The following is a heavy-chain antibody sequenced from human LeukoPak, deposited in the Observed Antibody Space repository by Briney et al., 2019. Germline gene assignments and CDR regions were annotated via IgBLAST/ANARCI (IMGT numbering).Heavy chain of an antibody. CDR1: GGSFSGYY. V-gene: IGHV4-34*01. J-gene: IGHJ4*02. Sequence: PSETLSLTCAVYGGSFSGYYWSWIRQPPGKGLEWIGEINHSGSTNYNPSLKSRVTISVDTSKNQFSLKLSSVTAADTAVYYCARSQDTAMVTLIDYWGQGTLVTVSS. CDR3: ARSQDTAMVTLIDY. D-gene: IGHD5-18*01. CDR2: INHSGST.